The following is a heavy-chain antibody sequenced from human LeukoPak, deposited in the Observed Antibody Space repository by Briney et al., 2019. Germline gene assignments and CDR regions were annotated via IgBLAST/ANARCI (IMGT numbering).Heavy chain of an antibody. CDR1: GDTFTSYG. CDR3: AREMATIVIQFDY. D-gene: IGHD5-24*01. CDR2: LSAYNGNT. Sequence: AAVKVSCKSSGDTFTSYGISWVRQAPGQGLECMGWLSAYNGNTNYAQKSQGRVTMTTDTSPTTAYMELRSVRSDDTAVYFWAREMATIVIQFDYGGQGTLLTLSS. V-gene: IGHV1-18*01. J-gene: IGHJ4*02.